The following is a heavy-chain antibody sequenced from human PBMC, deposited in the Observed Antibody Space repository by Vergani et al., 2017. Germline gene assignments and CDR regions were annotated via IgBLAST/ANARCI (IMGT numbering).Heavy chain of an antibody. V-gene: IGHV4-59*01. J-gene: IGHJ6*03. D-gene: IGHD1-26*01. CDR3: ASRYVGYYYYYIDV. CDR1: GGPISSYY. Sequence: QVQLQESGPGLVKPSETLSLTCTVSGGPISSYYWSWIRQPPGKGLEWIGYIYYSGSTNYNPSLKSRVTIPVDTSKNQFSLKLSSVTAADTAVYYCASRYVGYYYYYIDVWGKGTTVTVSS. CDR2: IYYSGST.